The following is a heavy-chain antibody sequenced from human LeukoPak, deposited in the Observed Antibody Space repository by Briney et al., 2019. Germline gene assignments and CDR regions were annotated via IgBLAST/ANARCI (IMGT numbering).Heavy chain of an antibody. CDR1: GGSISSYY. CDR3: ARAEPTAMVSVAFDY. J-gene: IGHJ4*02. CDR2: IYYRRST. D-gene: IGHD5-18*01. V-gene: IGHV4-59*01. Sequence: SETLSLTCTVSGGSISSYYWSWIRQPPGKGLEWIGYIYYRRSTNYNPSLKSRVTISADTSKNQFSLKLSSLTAADTAVYYCARAEPTAMVSVAFDYWGQGTLVTVSS.